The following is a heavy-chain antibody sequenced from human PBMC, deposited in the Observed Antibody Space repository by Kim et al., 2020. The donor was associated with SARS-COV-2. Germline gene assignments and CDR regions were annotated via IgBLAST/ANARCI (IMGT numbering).Heavy chain of an antibody. D-gene: IGHD3-3*01. CDR1: GGSISSYY. J-gene: IGHJ6*02. CDR3: ARDRPFYDFWSGYYGYYGMDV. Sequence: SETLSLTCTVSGGSISSYYWSWIRQPPGKGLEWIGYIYYSGSTNYNPSLKSRVTISVDTSKNQFSLKLSSVTAADTAVYYCARDRPFYDFWSGYYGYYGMDVWGQGTTVTVSS. V-gene: IGHV4-59*01. CDR2: IYYSGST.